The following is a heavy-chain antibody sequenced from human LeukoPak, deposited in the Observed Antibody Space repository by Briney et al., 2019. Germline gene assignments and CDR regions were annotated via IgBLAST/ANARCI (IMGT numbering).Heavy chain of an antibody. CDR3: AKDRPNFHENSGHYYRRDGDS. J-gene: IGHJ5*01. CDR1: GFTFYMYA. CDR2: MCGTAGCT. D-gene: IGHD3-22*01. Sequence: GGSLRLSCQASGFTFYMYAMSWVRQAPGKGLEWVASMCGTAGCTFYPDSVKGRFPISRDNSKNVLYLRMNSLTAEDTAIYYCAKDRPNFHENSGHYYRRDGDSWGQGTLVTVSS. V-gene: IGHV3-23*01.